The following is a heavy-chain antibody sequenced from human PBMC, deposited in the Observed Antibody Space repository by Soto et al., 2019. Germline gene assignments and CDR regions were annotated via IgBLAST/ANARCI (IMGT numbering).Heavy chain of an antibody. CDR2: ISWNSGNL. CDR1: GFTFDDYA. Sequence: EVQLVESGGGLVQPGRSLRLSCAASGFTFDDYAMHWVRQGPGKGVEWVSSISWNSGNLGYADSVKGRFTISRDNAKNSLYLQMNSLRGEDTALYYCAKGASTTVFAFNDYWGQGTLVTVSS. D-gene: IGHD4-17*01. V-gene: IGHV3-9*01. CDR3: AKGASTTVFAFNDY. J-gene: IGHJ4*02.